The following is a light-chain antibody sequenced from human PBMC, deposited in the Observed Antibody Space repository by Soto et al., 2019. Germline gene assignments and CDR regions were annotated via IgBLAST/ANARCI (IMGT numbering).Light chain of an antibody. CDR2: AAS. Sequence: DIQLTQSPSFLSASVGDRVTITCRASQGISSYLAWYQQKPGKAPKLLIYAASTLQSGVPSRFSGSGSGTEFTLTISSLQPEDFATYYCQQLNSYPRTFGKGTKVE. CDR1: QGISSY. J-gene: IGKJ1*01. CDR3: QQLNSYPRT. V-gene: IGKV1-9*01.